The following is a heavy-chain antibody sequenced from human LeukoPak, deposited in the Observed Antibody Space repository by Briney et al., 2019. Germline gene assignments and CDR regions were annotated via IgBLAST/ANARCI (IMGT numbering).Heavy chain of an antibody. CDR1: GYTFTGYY. CDR3: ARARSITIFGVASY. Sequence: ASVKVSCKASGYTFTGYYMHWVRQAPGQGLEWMGWINPNSGGTNYAQKFQGGVTMTRDTSISTAYMELSRLRSDDTAVYYCARARSITIFGVASYWGQGTLVTVSS. V-gene: IGHV1-2*02. J-gene: IGHJ4*02. CDR2: INPNSGGT. D-gene: IGHD3-3*01.